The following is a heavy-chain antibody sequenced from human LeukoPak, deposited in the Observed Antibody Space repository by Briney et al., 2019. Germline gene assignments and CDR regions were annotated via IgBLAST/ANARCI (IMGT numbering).Heavy chain of an antibody. CDR3: ARAELWNYWRFDP. CDR1: GGSISSYY. CDR2: IYYSGST. J-gene: IGHJ5*02. Sequence: SETLSLTCTVSGGSISSYYWSWIRQPPGKGLEWIGYIYYSGSTNYNPSLKSRVTISVDTSKNQFSLKLSSVTAADTAVYYCARAELWNYWRFDPWGQGTLVTVSS. V-gene: IGHV4-59*12. D-gene: IGHD1-7*01.